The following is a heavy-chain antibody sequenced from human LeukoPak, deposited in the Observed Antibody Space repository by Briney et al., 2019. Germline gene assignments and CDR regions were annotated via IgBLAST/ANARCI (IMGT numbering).Heavy chain of an antibody. D-gene: IGHD3-22*01. CDR1: GFTVSSNY. V-gene: IGHV3-53*04. Sequence: GGSLRLSCAASGFTVSSNYMSWVRQAPGKGLAWVSVIYSGGSTYYADSVKGRFTISRHNSKNTLYLQMNSLRAEDTAVYYCARGEYYYDSSGSSFDYWGQGTLVTVSS. J-gene: IGHJ4*02. CDR3: ARGEYYYDSSGSSFDY. CDR2: IYSGGST.